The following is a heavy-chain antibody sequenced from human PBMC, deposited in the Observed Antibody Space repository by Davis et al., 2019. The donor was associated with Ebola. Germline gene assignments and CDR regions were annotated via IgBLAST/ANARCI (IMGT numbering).Heavy chain of an antibody. J-gene: IGHJ6*02. Sequence: GESLKISCAASGFTFSSYSMNWVRQAPGKGLEWVSSISSSSSYIYYADSVKGRFTISRDNAKNSLYLQMNSLRAEDTAVYYCARGGMTTVTTIYYYYYYGMDVWGQGTTVTVSS. V-gene: IGHV3-21*01. CDR1: GFTFSSYS. D-gene: IGHD4-17*01. CDR3: ARGGMTTVTTIYYYYYYGMDV. CDR2: ISSSSSYI.